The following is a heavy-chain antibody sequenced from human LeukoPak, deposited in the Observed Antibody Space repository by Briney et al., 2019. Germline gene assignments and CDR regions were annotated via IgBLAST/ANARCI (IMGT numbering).Heavy chain of an antibody. Sequence: PSETLSLTCTVSGGSISSHYWSWIRQPPGKGLEWVGYIYYSGTTNYDPSLKSRVTISVDTSKNQFSLKLSSVTAADTAVYYCARGVYIAAAQYGYWGQGTLVTVSS. V-gene: IGHV4-59*11. J-gene: IGHJ4*02. D-gene: IGHD6-13*01. CDR1: GGSISSHY. CDR2: IYYSGTT. CDR3: ARGVYIAAAQYGY.